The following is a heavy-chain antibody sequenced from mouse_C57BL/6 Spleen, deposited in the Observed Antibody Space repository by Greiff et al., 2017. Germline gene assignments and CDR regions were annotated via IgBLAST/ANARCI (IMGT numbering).Heavy chain of an antibody. Sequence: QVQLQQSGAELVRPGASVTLSCKASGYTFTDYEMHWVKQTPVHGLEWIGAIDPETGGTAYNQKFKGKAILTADKSSSTAYLELRSLTSEDSAVYYCTRNGGFAYWGQGTLVTVSA. CDR3: TRNGGFAY. CDR2: IDPETGGT. CDR1: GYTFTDYE. J-gene: IGHJ3*01. V-gene: IGHV1-15*01.